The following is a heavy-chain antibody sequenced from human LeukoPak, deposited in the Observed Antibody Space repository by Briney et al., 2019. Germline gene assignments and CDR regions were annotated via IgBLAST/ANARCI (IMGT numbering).Heavy chain of an antibody. CDR3: AKSFGGNDGYYFDY. V-gene: IGHV3-43D*03. J-gene: IGHJ4*02. Sequence: GGSLRLSCAASGFTFDDYAMHWVRQAPGKGLEWVSLISWDGGSTYYADSVKGRFTISRDNSKNSLYLQVNSLRAEDTALYYCAKSFGGNDGYYFDYWGQGTLVTVSS. CDR1: GFTFDDYA. D-gene: IGHD4-23*01. CDR2: ISWDGGST.